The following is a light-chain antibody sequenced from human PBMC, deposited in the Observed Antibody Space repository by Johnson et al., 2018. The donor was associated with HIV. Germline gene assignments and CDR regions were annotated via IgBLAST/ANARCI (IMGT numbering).Light chain of an antibody. Sequence: QSALTQPPSVSAAPGQKVTISCSGSSSDMGNYAVSWYQQLPGTAPKLLIYENNKRPSGIPDRFSGSKSGTSATLGITGLQTGDEADYYCGTWASSLSALFGTGTKVTVL. CDR1: SSDMGNYA. V-gene: IGLV1-51*02. J-gene: IGLJ1*01. CDR2: ENN. CDR3: GTWASSLSAL.